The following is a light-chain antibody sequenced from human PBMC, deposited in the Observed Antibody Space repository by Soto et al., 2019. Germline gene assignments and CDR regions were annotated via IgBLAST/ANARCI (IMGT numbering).Light chain of an antibody. Sequence: QAVVTQEPSLTVSPGETVTLTCASSTGAVTSGHYPNWFQQKPGQAPRPLIYSISNKHSWSPARFSGSLLGDKAALTLSGVQTEDEAEYYCLLYYGGAQVFGGGTQLTVL. CDR1: TGAVTSGHY. CDR2: SIS. V-gene: IGLV7-43*01. CDR3: LLYYGGAQV. J-gene: IGLJ3*02.